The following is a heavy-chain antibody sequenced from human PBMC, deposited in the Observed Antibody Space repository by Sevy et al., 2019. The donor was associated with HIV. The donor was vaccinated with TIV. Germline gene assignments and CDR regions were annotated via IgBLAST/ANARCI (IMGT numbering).Heavy chain of an antibody. CDR2: LGGDKKKS. CDR1: GFKFDDHT. V-gene: IGHV3-43*01. Sequence: GGSLRLSCGASGFKFDDHTMHWVRRAPGKGLQWVSFLGGDKKKSSYASSVQGRFSISRDNRRNTLYLQMHSLRIEDTGLYSCAKDVGGFSGFDYWGQGTLVTVSS. CDR3: AKDVGGFSGFDY. J-gene: IGHJ4*02. D-gene: IGHD5-12*01.